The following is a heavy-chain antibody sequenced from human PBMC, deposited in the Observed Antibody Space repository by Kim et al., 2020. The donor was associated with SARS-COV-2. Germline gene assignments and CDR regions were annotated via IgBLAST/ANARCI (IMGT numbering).Heavy chain of an antibody. CDR3: ARGSGGFGELYYFDY. Sequence: DTVKGRLTISRDNAKNSLYLKMNSLRAEDTAVYYCARGSGGFGELYYFDYWGQGTLVTVSS. D-gene: IGHD3-10*01. V-gene: IGHV3-21*01. J-gene: IGHJ4*02.